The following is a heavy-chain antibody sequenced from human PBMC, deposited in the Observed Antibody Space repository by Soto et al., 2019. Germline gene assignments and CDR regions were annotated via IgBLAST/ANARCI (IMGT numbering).Heavy chain of an antibody. CDR1: VFTFDDYA. CDR2: IRSKAYGGTT. V-gene: IGHV3-49*04. J-gene: IGHJ4*02. D-gene: IGHD3-10*01. Sequence: GGSLRLSCRSSVFTFDDYAMSWVRQAPGKGLEWVGFIRSKAYGGTTEYAASVKGRFTISRDDSKSFAYLQMNSLKTEDTAVYFCARDGDYFVSGTYGYLDYWGLGTLVTVSS. CDR3: ARDGDYFVSGTYGYLDY.